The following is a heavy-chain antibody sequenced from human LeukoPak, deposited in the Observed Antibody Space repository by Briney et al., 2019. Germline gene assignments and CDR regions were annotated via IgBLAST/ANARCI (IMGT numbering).Heavy chain of an antibody. V-gene: IGHV1-69*04. D-gene: IGHD2-8*02. CDR1: GGTFISYA. CDR2: IIPILGIA. Sequence: SVKVSCKASGGTFISYAISWVRQAPGQGLKWMGRIIPILGIANYAQKFQGRVTITADKSTSTAYMELSSLRSEDTAVYYCARTTPFYGTENWFDPWGQGTLVTVSS. J-gene: IGHJ5*02. CDR3: ARTTPFYGTENWFDP.